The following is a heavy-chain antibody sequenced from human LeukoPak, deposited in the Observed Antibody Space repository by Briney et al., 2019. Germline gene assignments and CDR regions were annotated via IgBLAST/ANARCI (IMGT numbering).Heavy chain of an antibody. CDR1: GFTFSDYG. J-gene: IGHJ6*02. CDR2: VWYDGSDN. CDR3: ARGSDMIRGVGAFFSGLDV. D-gene: IGHD3-10*01. Sequence: PGGSLRLSCAASGFTFSDYGIHWVRQTPGKGLEWVAHVWYDGSDNTYADSVKSRFTISRDNSKSTLYLQMNRLRVEDTAVYYCARGSDMIRGVGAFFSGLDVWGQGTTVTVSS. V-gene: IGHV3-33*01.